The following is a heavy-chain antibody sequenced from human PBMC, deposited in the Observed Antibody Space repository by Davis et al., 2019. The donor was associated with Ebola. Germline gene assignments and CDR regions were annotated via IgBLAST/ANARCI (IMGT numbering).Heavy chain of an antibody. CDR1: GYTFKNYA. J-gene: IGHJ4*02. D-gene: IGHD1-26*01. CDR2: IRTYDGNT. Sequence: ASVKVSCKASGYTFKNYAISWVRQAPGQGLEWLGWIRTYDGNTNYAQKLQDRVTMTTDTSTTTVFMELRNLRSDDTAVYWCARGEGAPDYWGQGTLVTVSS. V-gene: IGHV1-18*01. CDR3: ARGEGAPDY.